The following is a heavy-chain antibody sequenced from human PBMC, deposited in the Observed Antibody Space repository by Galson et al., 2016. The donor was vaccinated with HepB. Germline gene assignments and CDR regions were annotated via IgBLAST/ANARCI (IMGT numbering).Heavy chain of an antibody. D-gene: IGHD6-6*01. Sequence: SLRLSCAASGFTLSSYSMNWVRQAPGKGLEWVSYISSSSSTIYYADSVKGRFTISRDNAKNSLYLQMNSLRAEDTAVYYCARGGAPYISSYHFDYWGQGTLVTVSS. J-gene: IGHJ4*02. V-gene: IGHV3-48*01. CDR3: ARGGAPYISSYHFDY. CDR1: GFTLSSYS. CDR2: ISSSSSTI.